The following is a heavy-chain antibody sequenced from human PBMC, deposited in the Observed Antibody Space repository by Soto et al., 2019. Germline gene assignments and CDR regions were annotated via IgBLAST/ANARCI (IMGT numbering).Heavy chain of an antibody. D-gene: IGHD3-10*01. J-gene: IGHJ4*02. CDR2: MSGTAGNT. CDR3: AKKYYFGSGSYVFYFDY. V-gene: IGHV3-23*01. Sequence: EVQLLESGGGSVQPGGSLRLSCAASGFTFSNYAMTWVRQAPGKGLEWVSTMSGTAGNTYYADSVKGRFTISRDNSKTTLYLQKNSLRAEDTAVYYCAKKYYFGSGSYVFYFDYWGQGTLVTVSS. CDR1: GFTFSNYA.